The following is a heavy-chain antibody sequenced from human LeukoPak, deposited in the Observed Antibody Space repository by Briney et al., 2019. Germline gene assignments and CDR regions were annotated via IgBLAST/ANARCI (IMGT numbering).Heavy chain of an antibody. CDR3: ARDLTGGEYFDS. J-gene: IGHJ4*02. D-gene: IGHD3-16*01. CDR1: GFTFSSYK. CDR2: ISPSSSYI. V-gene: IGHV3-21*06. Sequence: GGSLRLSCEASGFTFSSYKMTWVRQAPGKGLEWVASISPSSSYIYYGDSVKGRVTVSRDNAKSSLFLQVSSLRADDTAVYYCARDLTGGEYFDSWGQGALVSVSS.